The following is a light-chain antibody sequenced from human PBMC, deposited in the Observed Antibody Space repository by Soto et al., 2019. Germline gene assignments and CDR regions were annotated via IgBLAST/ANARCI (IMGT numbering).Light chain of an antibody. CDR3: SSYTSSITYV. Sequence: QSALTQPASVSGSPGQSITISCIGTSSDVGGYNYVSWYQQHPGKAPKLMIYDVTNRPSGGSNRFSGSKSGNTASLTISGLQAEDEADYYCSSYTSSITYVFGTGTKLTVL. V-gene: IGLV2-14*01. J-gene: IGLJ1*01. CDR2: DVT. CDR1: SSDVGGYNY.